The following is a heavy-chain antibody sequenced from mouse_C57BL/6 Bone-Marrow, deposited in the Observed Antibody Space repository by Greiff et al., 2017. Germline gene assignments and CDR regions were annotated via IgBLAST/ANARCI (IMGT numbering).Heavy chain of an antibody. Sequence: VQLQQSGAELVMPGASVKLSCKASGYTFTSYWMHWVKQRPGQGLEWIGEIDPSDSYTNYNQKFKGKSTLTVDKSSSTAYMQLSSLTSEDSAVYYCARSVYYDYVAWFAYWGQGTLVTVSA. CDR3: ARSVYYDYVAWFAY. J-gene: IGHJ3*01. V-gene: IGHV1-69*01. CDR2: IDPSDSYT. CDR1: GYTFTSYW. D-gene: IGHD2-4*01.